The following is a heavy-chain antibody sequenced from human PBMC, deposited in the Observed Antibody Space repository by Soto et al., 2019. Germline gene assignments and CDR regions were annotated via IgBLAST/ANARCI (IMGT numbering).Heavy chain of an antibody. CDR3: AKDYEFFVN. J-gene: IGHJ4*02. CDR1: GFTFGSHS. D-gene: IGHD3-22*01. V-gene: IGHV3-23*01. CDR2: IDGNGISK. Sequence: GALRLSCVGSGFTFGSHSMTWVRQAPGKGLEWVSAIDGNGISKYYADSVKGRFTISRDNSKNTLYLRMNSLGPEDTAVYFCAKDYEFFVNWGQGTLVTVSS.